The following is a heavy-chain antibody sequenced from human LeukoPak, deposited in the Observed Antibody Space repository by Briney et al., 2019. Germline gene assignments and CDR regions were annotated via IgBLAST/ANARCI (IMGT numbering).Heavy chain of an antibody. Sequence: GGSLRLSCAASGFTVSSNYMSWVRQAPGKGLEWVSVIYSGGSTYYADSVKGRFTISRDNSKNTLYLQMNSLRAEDTAVYYCARETRQLWSNNWFDPWGQGTLVTVS. CDR3: ARETRQLWSNNWFDP. V-gene: IGHV3-66*02. J-gene: IGHJ5*02. CDR2: IYSGGST. CDR1: GFTVSSNY. D-gene: IGHD5-18*01.